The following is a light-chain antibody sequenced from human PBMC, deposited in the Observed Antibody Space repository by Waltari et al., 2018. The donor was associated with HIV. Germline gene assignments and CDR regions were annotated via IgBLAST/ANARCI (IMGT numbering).Light chain of an antibody. CDR3: QQRHNWPPLT. V-gene: IGKV3-11*01. CDR2: DST. J-gene: IGKJ4*01. Sequence: EIVLTQSPATLSLSPGERATLSCRASQSVSSYLAWYQQKPGQAPRLLIYDSTHRATGIPARFSGSGSTTDFTLTISSLEPEDFGVYYCQQRHNWPPLTFGGGTKVRSN. CDR1: QSVSSY.